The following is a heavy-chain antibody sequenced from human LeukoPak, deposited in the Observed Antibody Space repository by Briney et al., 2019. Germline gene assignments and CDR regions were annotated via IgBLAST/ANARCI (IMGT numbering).Heavy chain of an antibody. Sequence: ASVKVSCKASGYTCTSYYMHWVRQAPGQGLEWMGIINPSGGSTSYAQKFQGRVTMTRDTSTSTVYMELSSLRSEDTAVYYCARDGHDILTGYYLSWFDPWGQGTLVTVSS. J-gene: IGHJ5*02. CDR3: ARDGHDILTGYYLSWFDP. CDR1: GYTCTSYY. CDR2: INPSGGST. D-gene: IGHD3-9*01. V-gene: IGHV1-46*01.